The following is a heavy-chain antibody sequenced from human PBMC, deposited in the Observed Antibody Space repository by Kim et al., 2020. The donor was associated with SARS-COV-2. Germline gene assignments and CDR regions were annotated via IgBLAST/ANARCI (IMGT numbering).Heavy chain of an antibody. CDR2: ISSCNGNT. CDR1: GYTFTSYG. V-gene: IGHV1-18*01. Sequence: ASVKVSCKASGYTFTSYGISWVRQAPGQGLEWMGGISSCNGNTIYSQKLQGRVTMTTDTSTSTAYMELRCLRSDDTAVYYCAGEGDILYGYFNHRLDDWGQGAPVTVSS. CDR3: AGEGDILYGYFNHRLDD. J-gene: IGHJ4*02. D-gene: IGHD3-9*01.